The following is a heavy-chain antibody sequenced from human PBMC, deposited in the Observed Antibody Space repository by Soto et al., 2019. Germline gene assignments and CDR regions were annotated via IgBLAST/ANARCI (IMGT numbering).Heavy chain of an antibody. CDR3: ARGGDYFDSSGYPVY. Sequence: QVQLVQSGAEVKKPGASVKVSCKASGYTFTCYYMHWVRQAPGQGLEWMGWINPNSGGTNYAQKFQCWVTMTRETSISTAYMELSRLRSDDTAVYYCARGGDYFDSSGYPVYGGQGTLVTVSS. CDR1: GYTFTCYY. CDR2: INPNSGGT. D-gene: IGHD3-22*01. J-gene: IGHJ4*02. V-gene: IGHV1-2*04.